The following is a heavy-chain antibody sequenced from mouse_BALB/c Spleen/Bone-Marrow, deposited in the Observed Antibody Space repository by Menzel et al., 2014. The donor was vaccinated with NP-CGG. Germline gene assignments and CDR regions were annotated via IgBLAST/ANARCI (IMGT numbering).Heavy chain of an antibody. CDR2: IYPGDGDT. Sequence: QVQLQQSGAELVRPGSSEKISCKASGYAFSNYWMNWVKQRPGQGLEWIGQIYPGDGDTNYNGKFKGKATLTADKSSSTAYMQLSSLTSEDSAVYFCARRDGSTYYYAMDYWGQGTSVTVSS. CDR1: GYAFSNYW. V-gene: IGHV1-80*01. J-gene: IGHJ4*01. CDR3: ARRDGSTYYYAMDY. D-gene: IGHD1-1*01.